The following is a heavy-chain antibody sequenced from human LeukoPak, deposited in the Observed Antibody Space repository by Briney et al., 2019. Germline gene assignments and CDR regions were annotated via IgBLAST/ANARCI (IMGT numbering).Heavy chain of an antibody. CDR2: IYPGDSDT. D-gene: IGHD6-19*01. V-gene: IGHV5-51*01. J-gene: IGHJ5*02. Sequence: GESLKISCKGSGYIFTSYWIGWVRQIPGKGLEWMGIIYPGDSDTRYSPSFQGQVTISADKSISTAYLQWSSLKASDTAMYYCARHDSSGWYRSWFDPWGQGTLVTVSS. CDR1: GYIFTSYW. CDR3: ARHDSSGWYRSWFDP.